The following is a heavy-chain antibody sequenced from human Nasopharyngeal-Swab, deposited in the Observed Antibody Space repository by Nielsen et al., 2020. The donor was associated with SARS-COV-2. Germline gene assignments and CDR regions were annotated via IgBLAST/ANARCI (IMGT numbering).Heavy chain of an antibody. CDR1: GGSISSSSYY. V-gene: IGHV4-39*01. CDR3: ARQQWLVYFDY. CDR2: IYYSGSA. J-gene: IGHJ4*02. D-gene: IGHD6-19*01. Sequence: SETLSLTCTVSGGSISSSSYYWGWIRQPPGKGLEWNGSIYYSGSAYYNPSLKSRVTISVDTSKNQFSLKLSSVTAADTAVYYCARQQWLVYFDYWGQGTLVTVSS.